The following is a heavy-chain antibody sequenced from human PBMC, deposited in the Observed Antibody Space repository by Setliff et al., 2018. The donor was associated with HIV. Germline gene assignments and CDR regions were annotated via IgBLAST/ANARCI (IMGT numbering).Heavy chain of an antibody. D-gene: IGHD3-22*01. CDR2: IYYSGST. CDR3: ASWVDYYDSRYYFDY. Sequence: PSETLSLTCTVSGGSISSSSYYWGWIRQPPGKGLEWIGSIYYSGSTYYNPSLKSRVTISVDTSKNQFSLKLSSVTAADTAVYYCASWVDYYDSRYYFDYWGQGTLVTVSS. V-gene: IGHV4-39*01. CDR1: GGSISSSSYY. J-gene: IGHJ4*02.